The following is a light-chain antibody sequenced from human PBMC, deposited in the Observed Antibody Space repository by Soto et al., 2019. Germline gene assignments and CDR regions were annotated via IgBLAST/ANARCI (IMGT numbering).Light chain of an antibody. Sequence: QSALTQPASVSGSPGQSITISCTGTSSDVGSYNLVSWYQQPPGKAPKLMIYEGSKRPSGISNRFSGSKSGNTASLTISGLQAEDEADYYCCSYAGSSTSLYVFGTGTKVNVL. J-gene: IGLJ1*01. CDR2: EGS. V-gene: IGLV2-23*01. CDR3: CSYAGSSTSLYV. CDR1: SSDVGSYNL.